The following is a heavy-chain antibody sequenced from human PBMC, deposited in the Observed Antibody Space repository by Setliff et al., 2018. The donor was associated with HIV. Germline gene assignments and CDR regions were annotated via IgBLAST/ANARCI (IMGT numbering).Heavy chain of an antibody. Sequence: PGGSLRLSCAASGFTFSSYWMTWVRQAPGKGLEWVAFIRYDDTYKYYADSVKGRFTISRDNSKNTLYLQMNSLRVEDTAVYYCARETMYDSRGYLSHYFDYWGQGTPVTVSS. CDR1: GFTFSSYW. D-gene: IGHD3-22*01. CDR2: IRYDDTYK. CDR3: ARETMYDSRGYLSHYFDY. V-gene: IGHV3-30*02. J-gene: IGHJ4*02.